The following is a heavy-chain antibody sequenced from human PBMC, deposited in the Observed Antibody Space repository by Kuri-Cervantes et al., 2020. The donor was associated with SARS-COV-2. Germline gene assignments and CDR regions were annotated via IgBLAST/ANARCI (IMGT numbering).Heavy chain of an antibody. J-gene: IGHJ4*02. V-gene: IGHV4-34*01. D-gene: IGHD3-10*01. CDR2: INHSGST. CDR1: GGSFSGYY. Sequence: GSLRLSCAVYGGSFSGYYWSWIRQPPGKGLEWIGEINHSGSTNYNPSLKIRVTISVDTSKNQFSLKLSSVTAADTAVYYCASGSQFFRVWVYWGQGTLVTVSS. CDR3: ASGSQFFRVWVY.